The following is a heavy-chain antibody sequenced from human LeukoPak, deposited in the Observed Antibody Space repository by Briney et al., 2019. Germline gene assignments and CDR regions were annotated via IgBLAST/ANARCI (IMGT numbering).Heavy chain of an antibody. V-gene: IGHV1-2*02. J-gene: IGHJ3*02. CDR1: GYTFTGYY. D-gene: IGHD3-16*01. CDR3: ARPYDYVWGSSSGQYDAFDI. Sequence: ASVKVSCKASGYTFTGYYMHWVRQAPGQGLEWMGWINPNSGGTNYAQKFQGRVTMTRDTSISTACMELSRLRSDDTAVYYCARPYDYVWGSSSGQYDAFDIWGQGTMVTVSS. CDR2: INPNSGGT.